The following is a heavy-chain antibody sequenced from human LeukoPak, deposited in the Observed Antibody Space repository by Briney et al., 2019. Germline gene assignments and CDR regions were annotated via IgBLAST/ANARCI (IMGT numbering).Heavy chain of an antibody. CDR3: AKHQYYDTSGFPTSLDS. V-gene: IGHV3-23*01. D-gene: IGHD3-22*01. CDR2: ISGSGGST. Sequence: GGSLRLSCAVSGFTFSSYAISWVRQAPGRGLEWASVISGSGGSTTYADSVKGRFTISRDNSKNTLYLQMNSLRAEDTAVYYCAKHQYYDTSGFPTSLDSWGQGTLVTVSS. CDR1: GFTFSSYA. J-gene: IGHJ4*02.